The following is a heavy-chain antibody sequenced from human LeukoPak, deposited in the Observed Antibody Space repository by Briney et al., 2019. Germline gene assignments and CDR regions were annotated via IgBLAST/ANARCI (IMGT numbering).Heavy chain of an antibody. V-gene: IGHV4-34*12. D-gene: IGHD3-3*01. CDR3: ARALYYDFWSGYTPFDY. Sequence: SETLSLTCAVYGGSFSGYYWGWIRQPPGKGLEWIGSIFYSGSTYYNPSLKSRVTISVDTSKNQFSLKLSSVSAADTAVYYCARALYYDFWSGYTPFDYWGQGTLVTVSS. CDR2: IFYSGST. J-gene: IGHJ4*02. CDR1: GGSFSGYY.